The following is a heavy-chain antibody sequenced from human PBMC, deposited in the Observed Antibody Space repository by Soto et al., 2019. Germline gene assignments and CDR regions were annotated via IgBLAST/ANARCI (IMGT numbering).Heavy chain of an antibody. J-gene: IGHJ4*02. CDR1: GYTFTSYD. V-gene: IGHV1-8*01. Sequence: ASVKVSCKASGYTFTSYDINWVRQATGQGLEWMGWMNPNSGNTGYAQKFQGRVTMTRNTSISTAYMELSSLRSEDTAVYYCARVRRHGYCSGGTCYSKFDYWGQRTLVTVSS. CDR3: ARVRRHGYCSGGTCYSKFDY. CDR2: MNPNSGNT. D-gene: IGHD2-15*01.